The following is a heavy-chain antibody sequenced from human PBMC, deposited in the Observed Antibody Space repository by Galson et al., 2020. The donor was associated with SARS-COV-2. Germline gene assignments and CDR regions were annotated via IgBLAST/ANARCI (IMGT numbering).Heavy chain of an antibody. CDR1: GGSISSGSSY. CDR2: IYTSGST. J-gene: IGHJ6*03. CDR3: ASEKVGAMSNYYYYYYMDV. D-gene: IGHD1-26*01. Sequence: SETLSLTCNVSGGSISSGSSYWSRIRQPAGKGLEWIGSIYTSGSTNYNPSLKSRVTISVDTSKTQFSLKLSSVTAADTAVYYCASEKVGAMSNYYYYYYMDVWGKGTTVTVSS. V-gene: IGHV4-61*02.